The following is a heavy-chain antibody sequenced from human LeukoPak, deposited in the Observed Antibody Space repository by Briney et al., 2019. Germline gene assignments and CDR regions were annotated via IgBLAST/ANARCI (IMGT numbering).Heavy chain of an antibody. D-gene: IGHD5-12*01. CDR3: LDV. V-gene: IGHV4-39*07. Sequence: SETLSLTCTVSGGSISSTNYYWGWIRQPPGKGLEWIGSIYHSGSTFYNPSLKSRVTISVDTSKNQFSLKLSSCARGGIYSGYDLDVWGKGTTVTVSS. CDR2: IYHSGST. J-gene: IGHJ6*04. CDR1: GGSISSTNYY.